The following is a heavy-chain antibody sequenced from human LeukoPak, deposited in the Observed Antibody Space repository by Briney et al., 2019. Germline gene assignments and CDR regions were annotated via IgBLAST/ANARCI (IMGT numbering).Heavy chain of an antibody. D-gene: IGHD3-10*01. Sequence: SETLSLTCAVYGGSFSGYSWSWIRQPPGKGLEWIGEINHSGSTNYNPSLKSRVTISVDTSKNQFSLKLSSVTAADTAVYYCARGPWGRGVPQAFDYWGQGTLVTVSS. CDR1: GGSFSGYS. CDR3: ARGPWGRGVPQAFDY. CDR2: INHSGST. J-gene: IGHJ4*02. V-gene: IGHV4-34*01.